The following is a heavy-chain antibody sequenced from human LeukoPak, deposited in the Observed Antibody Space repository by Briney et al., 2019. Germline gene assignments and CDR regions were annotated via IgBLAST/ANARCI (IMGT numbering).Heavy chain of an antibody. CDR2: MNPNSGNT. CDR1: GYTFTSYD. Sequence: ASVKVSCKASGYTFTSYDINWVRQATGQGLEWMGWMNPNSGNTGYAQKFQGRVTITRNTSISTAYMELSSLRSENTAVCYCARVLPWYSSSWYAGTPNAFDIWGQGTMVTVSS. V-gene: IGHV1-8*03. D-gene: IGHD6-13*01. CDR3: ARVLPWYSSSWYAGTPNAFDI. J-gene: IGHJ3*02.